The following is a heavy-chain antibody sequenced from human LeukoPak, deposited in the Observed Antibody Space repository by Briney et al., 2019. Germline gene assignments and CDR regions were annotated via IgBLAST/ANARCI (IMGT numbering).Heavy chain of an antibody. D-gene: IGHD3-10*01. CDR2: ISSGSGTI. J-gene: IGHJ4*02. CDR1: GFIFSSYS. CDR3: ARGGNIDF. Sequence: GGSLRLSCAASGFIFSSYSMNWGRQAPGKGLEWLSYISSGSGTIYYADSVKGRFTISRDNAKNSVYLQMNSLRDEDTAVYYCARGGNIDFWGQGTLVTVSS. V-gene: IGHV3-48*02.